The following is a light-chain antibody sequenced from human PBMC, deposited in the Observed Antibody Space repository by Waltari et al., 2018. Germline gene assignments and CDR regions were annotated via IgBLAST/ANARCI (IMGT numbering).Light chain of an antibody. Sequence: QTVVTQEPSLSVSPGGTVTLTCAFSSVSVSTTSYATCYQPSPGQAARTLVDKSDSRSSGVPDRFPGSIRGNKAALTITGAQADDESDYYCALYMGSGIWVFGGGTELTVL. CDR2: KSD. CDR1: SVSVSTTSY. J-gene: IGLJ3*02. CDR3: ALYMGSGIWV. V-gene: IGLV8-61*01.